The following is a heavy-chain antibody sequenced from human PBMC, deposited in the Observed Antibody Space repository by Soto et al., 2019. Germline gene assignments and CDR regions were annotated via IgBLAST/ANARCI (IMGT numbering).Heavy chain of an antibody. J-gene: IGHJ4*02. CDR2: IYYSGTT. D-gene: IGHD1-26*01. V-gene: IGHV4-59*08. Sequence: SETLSLTCTVSGGSISSYYWSWIRQPPGKGLEWIGYIYYSGTTNYNPSLKNRVTISLDTSKNQFSVKVSPVTAADTAVYYCARQAVEVGVDYFDSWGPGTLVTVSS. CDR1: GGSISSYY. CDR3: ARQAVEVGVDYFDS.